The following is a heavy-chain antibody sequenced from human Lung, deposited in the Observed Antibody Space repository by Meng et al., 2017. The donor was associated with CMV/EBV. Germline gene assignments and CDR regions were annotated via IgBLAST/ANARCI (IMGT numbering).Heavy chain of an antibody. CDR3: SKAMVATYYCIDV. V-gene: IGHV3-53*01. J-gene: IGHJ6*02. D-gene: IGHD5-12*01. CDR2: IYSGGRT. CDR1: GFTVSSNY. Sequence: GESXKISCAASGFTVSSNYMSWVRQAPGKGLEWVTVIYSGGRTYYADSVKGRFTISKDNSKNTLYLQMNSLRAEDTAVYYCSKAMVATYYCIDVWGQGTTVTVSS.